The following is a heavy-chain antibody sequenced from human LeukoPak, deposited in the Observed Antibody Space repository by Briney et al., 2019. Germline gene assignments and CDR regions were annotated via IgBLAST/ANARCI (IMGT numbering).Heavy chain of an antibody. J-gene: IGHJ4*02. CDR2: IYYSGST. CDR3: ARVRGFYDSSGYYPYYFDY. Sequence: SETLSLTCTVSGGSISSGGYYWSWIRQHPGKGLEWIGYIYYSGSTYYNPSLKSRVTISVDTSKNHFSLKLSSVTAADTTVYYCARVRGFYDSSGYYPYYFDYWGQGTLVTVSS. V-gene: IGHV4-31*03. D-gene: IGHD3-22*01. CDR1: GGSISSGGYY.